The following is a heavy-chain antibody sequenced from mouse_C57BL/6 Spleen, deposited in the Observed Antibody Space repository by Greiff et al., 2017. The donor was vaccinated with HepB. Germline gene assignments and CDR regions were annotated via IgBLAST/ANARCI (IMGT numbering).Heavy chain of an antibody. CDR1: GFTFSSYA. J-gene: IGHJ2*01. CDR2: ISSGGDYI. V-gene: IGHV5-9-1*02. CDR3: TRGELWSYYFDY. Sequence: EVKVVESGEGLVKPGGSLKLSCAASGFTFSSYAMSWVRQTPEKRLEWVAYISSGGDYIYYADTVKGRFTISRDNARNTLYLQMSSLKSEDTAMYYCTRGELWSYYFDYWGQGTTLTVSS. D-gene: IGHD1-1*02.